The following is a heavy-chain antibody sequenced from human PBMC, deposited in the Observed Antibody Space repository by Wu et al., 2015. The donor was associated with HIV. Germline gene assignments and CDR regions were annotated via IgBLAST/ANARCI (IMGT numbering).Heavy chain of an antibody. J-gene: IGHJ4*02. Sequence: QVQVVQSGPEVKKPGASVKVSCKTSGYSFMNYYVHWVRQAPGQGLEWMGRINPNGGSTIIAQKFKGRLTISTDTSSTTVFMELSSLRSEDTAMYHCARAYWGVFGLIDESRLYYFDSWGPGNPRSPSPQ. D-gene: IGHD3-16*01. CDR3: ARAYWGVFGLIDESRLYYFDS. CDR1: GYSFMNYY. CDR2: INPNGGST. V-gene: IGHV1-46*03.